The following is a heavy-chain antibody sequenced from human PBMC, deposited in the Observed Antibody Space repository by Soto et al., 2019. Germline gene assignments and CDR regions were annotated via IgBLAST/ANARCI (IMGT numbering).Heavy chain of an antibody. Sequence: EVQLVESGGGLVKPGGSLRLSCAASGFTFSSYSMNWVRQAPGKGLEWVSSISSSSSYIYYADSVKGRFTISRDNAKNSLYLQMYSLRAENTAVYYCARSSYGSGWYFDLWGRGTLVTFSS. D-gene: IGHD5-18*01. V-gene: IGHV3-21*01. CDR3: ARSSYGSGWYFDL. CDR2: ISSSSSYI. CDR1: GFTFSSYS. J-gene: IGHJ2*01.